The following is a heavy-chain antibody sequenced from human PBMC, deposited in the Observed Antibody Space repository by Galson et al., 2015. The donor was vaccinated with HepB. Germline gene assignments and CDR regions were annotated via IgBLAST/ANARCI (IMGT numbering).Heavy chain of an antibody. CDR1: GFTFTNFA. V-gene: IGHV3-23*01. CDR3: TKSQTTYHLAKIDV. Sequence: SLRLSCAASGFTFTNFAMSWVRQAPGKGLEWVSAISSTGGRTYYADSVKGRFTISRDTSKNTLFLQMSSLRAEDTAIYYCTKSQTTYHLAKIDVWGQGTMVTVSS. J-gene: IGHJ3*01. CDR2: ISSTGGRT. D-gene: IGHD2/OR15-2a*01.